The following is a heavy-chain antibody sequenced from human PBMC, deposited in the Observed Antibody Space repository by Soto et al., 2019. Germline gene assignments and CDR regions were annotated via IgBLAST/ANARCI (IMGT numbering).Heavy chain of an antibody. J-gene: IGHJ6*02. CDR3: ARSSGDYYDSSGYYLYYYGMDV. CDR2: IIPILGIA. V-gene: IGHV1-69*02. D-gene: IGHD3-22*01. CDR1: GGTFSSYT. Sequence: QVQLVQSGAEVKKPGSSVKVSCKASGGTFSSYTISWVRQAPGQGLEWMGRIIPILGIANYAQKFQGRVTITADKSTSTAYMDLSSLRSEDTAVYYCARSSGDYYDSSGYYLYYYGMDVWGQGTTVTVSS.